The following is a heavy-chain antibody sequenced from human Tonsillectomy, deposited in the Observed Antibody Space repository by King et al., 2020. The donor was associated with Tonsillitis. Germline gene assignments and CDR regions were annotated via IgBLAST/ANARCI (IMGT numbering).Heavy chain of an antibody. CDR3: ANGDSACCGGNCSPNGHFYYYIHV. CDR2: ISGSGGSK. Sequence: VQLVESGGGLVQPGGSLRLSCAASGFTISSSAMSWVRQAPGKGLEWMSVISGSGGSKSYADSVKGRFTISRDNSKNTLFLQMNSLRAEDTAVYYCANGDSACCGGNCSPNGHFYYYIHVWGKGTTVTVSS. J-gene: IGHJ6*03. D-gene: IGHD2-21*01. CDR1: GFTISSSA. V-gene: IGHV3-23*04.